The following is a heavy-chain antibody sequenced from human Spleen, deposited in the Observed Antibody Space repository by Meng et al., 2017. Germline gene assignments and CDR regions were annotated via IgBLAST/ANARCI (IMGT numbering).Heavy chain of an antibody. J-gene: IGHJ5*02. CDR1: GLTINNAW. CDR3: TTDWS. Sequence: GLLVVAGGGLLGPWGSVSISCDASGLTINNAWMTWVRQAPGKGLEWVGRVKSKADGGTTDYAAPVKGRFTISRDDSETTLYLQMNSLKTEDTAVYYCTTDWSWGQGTLVTVSS. CDR2: VKSKADGGTT. V-gene: IGHV3-15*05.